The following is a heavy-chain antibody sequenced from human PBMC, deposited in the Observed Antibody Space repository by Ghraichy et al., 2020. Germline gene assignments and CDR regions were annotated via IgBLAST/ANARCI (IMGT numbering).Heavy chain of an antibody. V-gene: IGHV5-51*01. CDR2: IYPGDSDT. D-gene: IGHD3-16*02. CDR3: AKSTVNGMDV. Sequence: GESLNISCKGSGYSFTTFWIGWVRQMPGKGLEWMGIIYPGDSDTTYSPSFQGQVTISADKSINTAYLQWSSLKASDTAMYYCAKSTVNGMDVWGQGTTVTVSS. CDR1: GYSFTTFW. J-gene: IGHJ6*02.